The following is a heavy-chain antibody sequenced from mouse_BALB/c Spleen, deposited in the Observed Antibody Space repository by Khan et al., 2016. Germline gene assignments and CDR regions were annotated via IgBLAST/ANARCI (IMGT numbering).Heavy chain of an antibody. J-gene: IGHJ2*01. D-gene: IGHD1-1*01. V-gene: IGHV9-1*02. Sequence: QIQLVQSGPELKKPGETVKISCKASGYTFTNYGMNWVKQAPGKGLKWMGWINTYTGEPTYADDFKGRFAFSLETSASTAYLQINNLKNEDMATYFCARGLLYYFDDWGQGTTLTVSS. CDR2: INTYTGEP. CDR1: GYTFTNYG. CDR3: ARGLLYYFDD.